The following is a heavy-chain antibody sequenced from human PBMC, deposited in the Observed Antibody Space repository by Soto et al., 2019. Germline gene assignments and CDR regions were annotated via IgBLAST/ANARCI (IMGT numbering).Heavy chain of an antibody. CDR1: GDSFSCISAA. J-gene: IGHJ4*02. CDR3: GGALTLPYYFDY. CDR2: TYYRSKWYT. Sequence: PSRTLSLTCAISGDSFSCISAAWNWIRQSPSRGLEWLGRTYYRSKWYTDYAASVKSRKAINPDSSKDQFSLQLNSLTPEDTAVYYCGGALTLPYYFDYWGQGTLVTVSS. V-gene: IGHV6-1*01.